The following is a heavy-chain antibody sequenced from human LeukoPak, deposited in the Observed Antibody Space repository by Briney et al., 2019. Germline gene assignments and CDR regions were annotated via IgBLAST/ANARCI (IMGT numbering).Heavy chain of an antibody. V-gene: IGHV5-10-1*01. Sequence: GESLRISCKGSGYIFSSYWISWVRQMPGKGLGWMGRIDSSDSYTNYCTSFQGHVTISADKSINTAYLQWSNLKASDTAMYFCARHTGTWYYWGQGTLVTVSS. D-gene: IGHD1-14*01. CDR3: ARHTGTWYY. CDR2: IDSSDSYT. J-gene: IGHJ4*02. CDR1: GYIFSSYW.